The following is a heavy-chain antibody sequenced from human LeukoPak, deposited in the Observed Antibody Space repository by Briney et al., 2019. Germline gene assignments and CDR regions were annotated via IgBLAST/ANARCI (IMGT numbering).Heavy chain of an antibody. CDR2: ISKSGDFT. CDR1: GFTFSSSA. V-gene: IGHV3-23*01. CDR3: AKEPAAAGYFDY. Sequence: PGGSLRLSCAAFGFTFSSSAMSWVRQAPGKGLEWVSVISKSGDFTYYADSVKGRFTISRDSSKNTLNLQMNSLRAEDTAVYYCAKEPAAAGYFDYWGLGTLVTVSS. D-gene: IGHD6-13*01. J-gene: IGHJ4*01.